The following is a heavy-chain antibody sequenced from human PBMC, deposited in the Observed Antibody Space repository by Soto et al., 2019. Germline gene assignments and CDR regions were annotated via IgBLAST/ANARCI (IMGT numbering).Heavy chain of an antibody. Sequence: ASVKVSCKASGYTFTNYAMHWVRQAPGQRLEWMGWINAGNGNTKNSQKFQSRVTITRDTSASTAYMELCSLRSEDTAVYYCARSGEGAYYYYYMDVWGKGTTVTVSS. CDR2: INAGNGNT. D-gene: IGHD2-21*01. CDR3: ARSGEGAYYYYYMDV. J-gene: IGHJ6*03. CDR1: GYTFTNYA. V-gene: IGHV1-3*01.